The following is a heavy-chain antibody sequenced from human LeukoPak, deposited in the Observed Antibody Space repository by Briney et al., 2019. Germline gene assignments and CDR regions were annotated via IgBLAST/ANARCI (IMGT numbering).Heavy chain of an antibody. V-gene: IGHV3-21*01. D-gene: IGHD7-27*01. J-gene: IGHJ4*02. Sequence: SGGSLRLSCAASGFTFSSYSMNWVRQAPGKGLEWVSSISSSSSYIYYADSVKGRFTISRDNAKNSLYLQMNSLRAEDTAVYYCARALSPHKLGPHGYWGQGTLVTVSS. CDR2: ISSSSSYI. CDR1: GFTFSSYS. CDR3: ARALSPHKLGPHGY.